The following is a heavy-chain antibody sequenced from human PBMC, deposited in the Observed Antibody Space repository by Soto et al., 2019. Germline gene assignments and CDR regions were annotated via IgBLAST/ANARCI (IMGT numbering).Heavy chain of an antibody. CDR2: INVNSGGT. Sequence: ASVKVSCKASGYTFTGNYMHWVRQAPGQGFEWMGWINVNSGGTKYAQKFQGWVTMTRDTSISTAYMELSRLRSDDTAVYYCAMWHNLPLYPQLDYCGQGYLVTVSS. CDR3: AMWHNLPLYPQLDY. CDR1: GYTFTGNY. J-gene: IGHJ4*02. D-gene: IGHD3-16*02. V-gene: IGHV1-2*04.